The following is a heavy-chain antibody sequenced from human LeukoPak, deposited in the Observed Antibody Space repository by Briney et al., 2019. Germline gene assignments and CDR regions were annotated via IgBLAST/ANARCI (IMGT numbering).Heavy chain of an antibody. J-gene: IGHJ5*02. CDR1: GGSISSYY. CDR2: IYTSGST. D-gene: IGHD3-9*01. Sequence: PSETLSLTCTVSGGSISSYYWSWLRQPAGKGLEWIGRIYTSGSTNYNPSLKSRVTMSVDTSKNRFSLKLSSVTAADTAVYYCAREKNYDILRFDPWGQGTLVTVSS. V-gene: IGHV4-4*07. CDR3: AREKNYDILRFDP.